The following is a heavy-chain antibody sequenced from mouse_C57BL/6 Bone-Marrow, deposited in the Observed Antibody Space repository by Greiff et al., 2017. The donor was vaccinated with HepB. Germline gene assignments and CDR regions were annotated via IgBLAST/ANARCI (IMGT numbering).Heavy chain of an antibody. V-gene: IGHV1-50*01. CDR1: GYTFTSYW. J-gene: IGHJ3*01. Sequence: QVQLQQPGAELVKPGASVKLSCKASGYTFTSYWMQGVKQRPGQGLEWIGEIDPSDSYTNYNQKFKGKATLTVDTSSSTAYMQLSSLTSEDSAVYYCARSGATVVAPIAYWCQGTLVTVSA. D-gene: IGHD1-1*01. CDR2: IDPSDSYT. CDR3: ARSGATVVAPIAY.